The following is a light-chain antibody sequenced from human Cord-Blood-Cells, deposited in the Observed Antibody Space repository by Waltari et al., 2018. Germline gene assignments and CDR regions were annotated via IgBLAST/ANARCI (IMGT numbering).Light chain of an antibody. CDR3: QQYKNWPIT. J-gene: IGKJ5*01. Sequence: EIVMTQTPATLSVSPGERATLSCRASQRVSSNLAWYQQKPGQAPRLLIYGASTRATGIPDRFSGSGSGTEFTLTISSLQSEDFAVYYCQQYKNWPITFGQGTRLEIK. V-gene: IGKV3-15*01. CDR2: GAS. CDR1: QRVSSN.